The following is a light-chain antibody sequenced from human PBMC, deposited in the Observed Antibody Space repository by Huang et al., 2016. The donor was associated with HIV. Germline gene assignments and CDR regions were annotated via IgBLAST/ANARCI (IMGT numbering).Light chain of an antibody. J-gene: IGKJ4*01. CDR1: QSISSY. CDR2: AAS. Sequence: DIQMTQSPSSLSASVGDRVTITCRASQSISSYLYWYQQKPGKAPKLLIYAASSLQSGVPSRFSGSGSGTDFTLTISSLQPEDFATYYCQQSYSLLTFGGGTKVEIK. V-gene: IGKV1-39*01. CDR3: QQSYSLLT.